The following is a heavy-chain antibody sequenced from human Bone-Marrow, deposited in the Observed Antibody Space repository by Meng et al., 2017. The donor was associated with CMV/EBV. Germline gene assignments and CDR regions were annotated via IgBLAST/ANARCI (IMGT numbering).Heavy chain of an antibody. Sequence: CAASGFTFSAYSMSWIRQAPGKGLEWVSYISTSGNTIYYADSVKGRFTVSRDNANNSVYLQMDSLRAEDTAVYYCARDSFGDYSMKSWGQGTLVTVSS. V-gene: IGHV3-11*01. CDR2: ISTSGNTI. D-gene: IGHD4-17*01. J-gene: IGHJ5*02. CDR3: ARDSFGDYSMKS. CDR1: GFTFSAYS.